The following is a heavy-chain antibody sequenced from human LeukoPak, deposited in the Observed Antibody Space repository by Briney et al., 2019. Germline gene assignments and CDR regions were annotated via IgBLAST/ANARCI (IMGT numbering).Heavy chain of an antibody. CDR2: INPNSGGT. V-gene: IGHV1-2*02. CDR1: GYTFTGYY. CDR3: ARGYHDFSGYWLSYFDY. Sequence: ASVKVSCKASGYTFTGYYMHWVRQAPGQGLEWMGWINPNSGGTNYAQKFQGRVAMTRDTSISTAYMELSGLRSDDTAVYYCARGYHDFSGYWLSYFDYWGQGTLVTVSS. J-gene: IGHJ4*02. D-gene: IGHD3-22*01.